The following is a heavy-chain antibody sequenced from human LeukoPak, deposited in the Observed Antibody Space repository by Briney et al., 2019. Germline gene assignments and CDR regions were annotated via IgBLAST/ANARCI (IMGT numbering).Heavy chain of an antibody. V-gene: IGHV3-48*01. CDR1: GFTFSSYN. CDR2: IISGGSTI. CDR3: AREDHYYHGMDV. Sequence: GVSLRLSCAASGFTFSSYNMNWVRQAPGKGLEWVSYIISGGSTIYYADSVKGRFTIFRDNGKNSLYLQMNSLRAEDTAVYYCAREDHYYHGMDVWGQGTTVTVSS. J-gene: IGHJ6*02.